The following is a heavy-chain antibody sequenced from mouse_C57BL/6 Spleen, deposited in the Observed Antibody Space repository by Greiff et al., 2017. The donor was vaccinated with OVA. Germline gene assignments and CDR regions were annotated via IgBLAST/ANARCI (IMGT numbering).Heavy chain of an antibody. CDR3: ARWDYGSSYWYFDV. CDR2: IYPRSGNT. CDR1: GYTFTSYG. V-gene: IGHV1-81*01. D-gene: IGHD1-1*01. Sequence: QVQLKQSGAELARPGASVKLSCKASGYTFTSYGISWVKQRTGQGLEWIGEIYPRSGNTYYNEKFKGKATLTADKSSSTAYMELRSLTSEDSAVYFCARWDYGSSYWYFDVWGTGTTVTVSS. J-gene: IGHJ1*03.